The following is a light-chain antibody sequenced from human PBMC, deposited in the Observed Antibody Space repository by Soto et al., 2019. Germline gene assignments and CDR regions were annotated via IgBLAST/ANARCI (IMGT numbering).Light chain of an antibody. CDR3: LQHSNVPWA. Sequence: DIQMTHSPSSLSASVGDRVTITCRASQDIRIALDWYQQKPGKAPRRLIYASSSLQSGVPSRFSGSGSGTEFTLTISSLQPEDFATYFCLQHSNVPWAFGQGTKVDIK. J-gene: IGKJ1*01. V-gene: IGKV1-17*01. CDR2: ASS. CDR1: QDIRIA.